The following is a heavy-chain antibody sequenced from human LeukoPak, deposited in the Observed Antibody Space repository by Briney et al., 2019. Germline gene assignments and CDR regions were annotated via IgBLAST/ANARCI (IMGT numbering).Heavy chain of an antibody. D-gene: IGHD3-10*01. J-gene: IGHJ6*02. CDR1: GFTFSSNW. CDR2: IKQDGSEK. Sequence: GRSLRLSCGASGFTFSSNWMSWVRQAPGKGLEWVANIKQDGSEKYYVDSVKGRFTISRDNAKNSLYLQMNSLRVEDTAVYYCARVPAVRGVIDYYYGMDVWGQGTTVTVSS. CDR3: ARVPAVRGVIDYYYGMDV. V-gene: IGHV3-7*01.